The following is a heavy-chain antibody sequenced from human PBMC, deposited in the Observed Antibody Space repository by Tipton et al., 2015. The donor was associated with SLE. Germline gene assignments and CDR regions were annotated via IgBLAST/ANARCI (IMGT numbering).Heavy chain of an antibody. CDR3: VREPDY. CDR1: GGSFSGYY. Sequence: TLSLTCAVYGGSFSGYYWSWIRQPPGKGLEWIGEINHSGSTHYNPSLESRFTISADTSRNQFYLKLNFVTASDTAVYYCVREPDYWGQGTLLSVSS. J-gene: IGHJ4*02. V-gene: IGHV4-34*01. CDR2: INHSGST.